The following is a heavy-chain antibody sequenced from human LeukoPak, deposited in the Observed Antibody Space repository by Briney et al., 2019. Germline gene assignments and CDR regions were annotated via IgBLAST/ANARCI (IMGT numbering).Heavy chain of an antibody. CDR3: ARTAHEADYDFCSGHYYYYYMDV. D-gene: IGHD3-3*01. CDR1: GGTFSSYA. Sequence: ASVKVSCKASGGTFSSYAISWVRQAPGQGLEWMGGIIPIFGTANYAQKFQGRVTITTDESTSTAYMELSSLRSEDTAVYYCARTAHEADYDFCSGHYYYYYMDVWGKGTTVTVSS. J-gene: IGHJ6*03. V-gene: IGHV1-69*05. CDR2: IIPIFGTA.